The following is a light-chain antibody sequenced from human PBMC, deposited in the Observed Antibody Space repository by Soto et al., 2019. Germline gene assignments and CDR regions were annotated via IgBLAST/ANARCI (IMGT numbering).Light chain of an antibody. J-gene: IGLJ1*01. V-gene: IGLV2-14*03. CDR2: DVY. CDR3: SSYTRHSTYL. CDR1: TTDIGAFNY. Sequence: QSALTQTASVSGSPGQSITISCTGTTTDIGAFNYVSWYQQHPGKAPKLIIYDVYNRPSGVSNRFSGSKSANTASLTISGLQPEDEADYFCSSYTRHSTYLFGSGTKLTVL.